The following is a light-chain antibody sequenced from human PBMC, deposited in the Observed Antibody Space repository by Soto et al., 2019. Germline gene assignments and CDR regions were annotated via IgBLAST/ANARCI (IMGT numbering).Light chain of an antibody. CDR2: DAS. CDR3: QQRSNWPRNT. Sequence: EIVLTQSPATLSLSPGERATLSCRASQSVSSYLAWYQQKPGQAPRLLIYDASNRATGIPARFSGSGSGTDFTLTISILEPENFAVYYCQQRSNWPRNTFGQGTKLEIK. CDR1: QSVSSY. V-gene: IGKV3-11*01. J-gene: IGKJ2*01.